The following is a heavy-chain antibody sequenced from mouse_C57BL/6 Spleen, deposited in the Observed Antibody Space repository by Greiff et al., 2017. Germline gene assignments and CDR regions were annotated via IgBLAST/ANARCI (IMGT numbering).Heavy chain of an antibody. Sequence: VHLVESGPGLVAPSPSLSITCTVSGFSFTSYAISWVRQPPGKGLEWLGVIWTGGGTNYNSALTSRLSISKDNSKSQVFLKMNSLQTDDTARYYCAVTTVVATPFAYWGQGTLVTVSA. CDR2: IWTGGGT. CDR3: AVTTVVATPFAY. J-gene: IGHJ3*01. D-gene: IGHD1-1*01. CDR1: GFSFTSYA. V-gene: IGHV2-9-1*01.